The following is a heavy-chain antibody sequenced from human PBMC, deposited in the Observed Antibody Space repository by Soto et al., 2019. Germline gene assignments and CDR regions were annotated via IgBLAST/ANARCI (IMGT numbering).Heavy chain of an antibody. J-gene: IGHJ3*02. Sequence: PGGSLRLSCAASGFTFSSYGMHWVRQAPGKGLEWVAVISYDGSNKYYADSVKGRFTISRDNSKNTLYPQMNSLRAEDTAVYYCAQQYDFWGGGIWGQGTMVTVSS. CDR1: GFTFSSYG. D-gene: IGHD3-3*01. CDR3: AQQYDFWGGGI. V-gene: IGHV3-30*03. CDR2: ISYDGSNK.